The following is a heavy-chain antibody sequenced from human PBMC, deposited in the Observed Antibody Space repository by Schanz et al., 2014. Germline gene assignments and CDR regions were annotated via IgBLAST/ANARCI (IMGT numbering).Heavy chain of an antibody. CDR2: IKQDGSER. CDR1: GFTFSSYW. D-gene: IGHD2-2*01. V-gene: IGHV3-7*01. Sequence: EVQLVESGGGLVQPGGSLRLSCAASGFTFSSYWMSWVRQAPGKGLEWVANIKQDGSERYYVYSVKGRFTISRDNAKNSLYLQMNSLRAEDTAVYYCERFQSPHQPFDYWGQGTLVTVSS. CDR3: ERFQSPHQPFDY. J-gene: IGHJ4*02.